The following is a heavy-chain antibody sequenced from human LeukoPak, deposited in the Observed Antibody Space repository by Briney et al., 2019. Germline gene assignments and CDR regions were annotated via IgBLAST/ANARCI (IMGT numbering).Heavy chain of an antibody. V-gene: IGHV1-2*02. J-gene: IGHJ4*02. D-gene: IGHD3-10*01. CDR2: INSNTGGT. CDR3: ARADPVSY. Sequence: GASVKVSCKASGYTFTGSFMHWVRQAPGQGLEWMGWINSNTGGTKFAQKFQSRVTMTRDTSISTVYMELSRLTSDDTAMYYCARADPVSYWGQGTQVTVSS. CDR1: GYTFTGSF.